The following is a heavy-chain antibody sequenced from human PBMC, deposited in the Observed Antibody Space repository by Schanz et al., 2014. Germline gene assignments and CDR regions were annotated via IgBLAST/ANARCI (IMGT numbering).Heavy chain of an antibody. V-gene: IGHV3-66*02. CDR2: IYSDGRT. J-gene: IGHJ4*02. CDR1: GFTVSSNY. Sequence: EVQLVESGGVVVQPGGSLRLSCVASGFTVSSNYMSWVRQAPGKGLEWVSVIYSDGRTYYGDSVKGRFAISRDNSKNTLYLQMNSLRGDDTAVYYCAKVFHPYYGGNSFDNWGQGTLVTVSS. D-gene: IGHD4-17*01. CDR3: AKVFHPYYGGNSFDN.